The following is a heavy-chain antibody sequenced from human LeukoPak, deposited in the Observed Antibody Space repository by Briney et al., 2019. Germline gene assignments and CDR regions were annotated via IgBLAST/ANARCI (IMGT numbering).Heavy chain of an antibody. V-gene: IGHV1-2*02. J-gene: IGHJ4*02. CDR2: INPNNGGT. Sequence: ASVKVSCKASGYTCTGYYMHWVRQAPGQGLEWMGWINPNNGGTNYAQKFQGRVTMTRDTSISTAYMELSRLRSDDTAVYYCAARRWGDGYWGQGTLVTVSS. CDR1: GYTCTGYY. CDR3: AARRWGDGY. D-gene: IGHD4-23*01.